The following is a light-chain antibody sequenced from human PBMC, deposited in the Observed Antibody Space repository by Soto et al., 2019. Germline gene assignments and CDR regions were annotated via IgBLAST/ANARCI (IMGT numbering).Light chain of an antibody. CDR3: QQCYGSPRT. CDR1: QSISTY. J-gene: IGKJ1*01. V-gene: IGKV1-39*01. Sequence: DIQMTQSPSTLSASVGDRVTITCRASQSISTYLNWYQQKLGKAPTLLIYAASSLQSGVPSRFRGGGSGTDFTLTISNLQPEDFATYFCQQCYGSPRTFGQGTKVDNK. CDR2: AAS.